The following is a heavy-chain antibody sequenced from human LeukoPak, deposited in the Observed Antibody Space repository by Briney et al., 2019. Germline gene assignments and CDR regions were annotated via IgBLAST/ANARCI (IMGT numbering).Heavy chain of an antibody. CDR1: GFTFSSYA. CDR2: ISYDGSNK. CDR3: ARGAFYNWNDGWFDP. D-gene: IGHD1-20*01. V-gene: IGHV3-30-3*01. J-gene: IGHJ5*02. Sequence: GRSLRLSRAASGFTFSSYAMHWGRQAPRKGVEWVAVISYDGSNKYYADPVKGRFTISRDNSKNTLYLQMNSLRAEDTAVYYCARGAFYNWNDGWFDPWGQGTLVTVSS.